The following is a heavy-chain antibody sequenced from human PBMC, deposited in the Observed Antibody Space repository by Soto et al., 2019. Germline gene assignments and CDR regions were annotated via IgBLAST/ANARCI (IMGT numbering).Heavy chain of an antibody. D-gene: IGHD1-7*01. CDR1: GDSVSSNSAA. CDR2: TYYRSRWYN. Sequence: SQTLSLTCAISGDSVSSNSAAWNWIRQSPSRGLEWRGRTYYRSRWYNDYAVSVKSRITINPDTSKNQFSLHLNSVTPEDTAVYYCAATTSIQWYYMDVWGKGTTVTVSS. V-gene: IGHV6-1*01. CDR3: AATTSIQWYYMDV. J-gene: IGHJ6*03.